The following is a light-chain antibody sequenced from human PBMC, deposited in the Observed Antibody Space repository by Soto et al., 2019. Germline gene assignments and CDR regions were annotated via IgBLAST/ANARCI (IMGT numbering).Light chain of an antibody. Sequence: QSVLTQPPSASGTPGQRVTISCSGSSSNIGSNAVNWYRQLPGTAPKLLIHTNDQRPSGVPVRFSGSQSGTSASLAISGLQSEDEAEYYCATWDDSLSGVVFGGGTKLTVL. CDR1: SSNIGSNA. V-gene: IGLV1-44*01. J-gene: IGLJ2*01. CDR2: TND. CDR3: ATWDDSLSGVV.